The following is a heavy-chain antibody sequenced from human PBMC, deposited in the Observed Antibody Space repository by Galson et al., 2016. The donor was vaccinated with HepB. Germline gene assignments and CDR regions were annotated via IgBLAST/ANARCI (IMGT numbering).Heavy chain of an antibody. D-gene: IGHD4-23*01. J-gene: IGHJ4*02. CDR3: ARVRNGGSFDY. CDR1: GFTFSDFW. Sequence: SLRLSCAASGFTFSDFWMSWVRQAPGKGLEWVANIKQDGSARDYLDSVKGRFTISRDNAKNSLYLHMSSLRVEDTAVYYCARVRNGGSFDYWGQGTLVTVSS. CDR2: IKQDGSAR. V-gene: IGHV3-7*03.